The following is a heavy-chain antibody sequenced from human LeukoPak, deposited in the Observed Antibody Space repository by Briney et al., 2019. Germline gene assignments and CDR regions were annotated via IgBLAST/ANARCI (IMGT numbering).Heavy chain of an antibody. CDR3: ARDSYYYGSGGPSDV. CDR1: GFTFSSYG. D-gene: IGHD3-10*01. CDR2: IWYDGSNQ. V-gene: IGHV3-33*01. Sequence: GGSLRLSCAASGFTFSSYGMLWVRQAPGKGLEWVAVIWYDGSNQYHTASVEGRFTISRETSNNTLYLQMNSLRAEDTAVYYCARDSYYYGSGGPSDVWGQGTTVTVSS. J-gene: IGHJ6*02.